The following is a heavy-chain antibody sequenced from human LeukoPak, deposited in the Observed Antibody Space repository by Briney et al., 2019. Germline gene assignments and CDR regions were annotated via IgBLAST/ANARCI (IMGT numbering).Heavy chain of an antibody. J-gene: IGHJ5*02. CDR2: IYTSGST. V-gene: IGHV4-61*02. D-gene: IGHD2-15*01. CDR3: ARDQYCSGGSCYYWFDP. CDR1: GGSISSDSYY. Sequence: PSQTLSLTCTVSGGSISSDSYYWSWIRQPAGKGLEWIGRIYTSGSTNYNPSLKSRVTISVDTSKNQFSLKLSSVTAADTAVYYCARDQYCSGGSCYYWFDPWGQGTLVTVSS.